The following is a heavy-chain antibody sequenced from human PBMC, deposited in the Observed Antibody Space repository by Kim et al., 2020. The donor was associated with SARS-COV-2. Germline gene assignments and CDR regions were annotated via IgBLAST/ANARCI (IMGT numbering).Heavy chain of an antibody. V-gene: IGHV3-9*01. D-gene: IGHD1-26*01. J-gene: IGHJ4*01. CDR2: ISWNSGSI. Sequence: GGSLRLSCAASGFTFDDYAMHWVRQAPGKGLEWVSGISWNSGSIGYSDSVKGRFTISRDNAKNSLYLQMNSLRAADTALYYCAKDSAGATGRVLKSPDY. CDR1: GFTFDDYA. CDR3: AKDSAGATGRVLKSPDY.